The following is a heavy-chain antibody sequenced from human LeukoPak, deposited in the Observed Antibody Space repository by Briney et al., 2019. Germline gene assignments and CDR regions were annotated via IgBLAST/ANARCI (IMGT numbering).Heavy chain of an antibody. CDR3: ARDDFDTAMVYNYFDP. J-gene: IGHJ5*02. CDR2: MHPIGGST. CDR1: GYTFSGHY. Sequence: ASVKISCKASGYTFSGHYIHWVRQAPGQGLEWMGVMHPIGGSTNYAQRFEGRVTMTRDTSTSTVYMELRSLTSEDTAVYYCARDDFDTAMVYNYFDPWGQGTLATVSS. D-gene: IGHD5-18*01. V-gene: IGHV1-46*01.